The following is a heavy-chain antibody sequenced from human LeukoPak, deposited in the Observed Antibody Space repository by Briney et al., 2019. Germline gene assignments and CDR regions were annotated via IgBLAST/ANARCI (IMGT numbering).Heavy chain of an antibody. CDR3: AREGLDSGSHFSAWFDP. D-gene: IGHD3-10*01. J-gene: IGHJ5*02. Sequence: GGSLRLSCAASGFTFSSYAMSWVRQAPGKGLEWASAISGSGGTSYYADSVKGRFTISRDNSKNTLSLEMNSLRPEDTAVYYCAREGLDSGSHFSAWFDPWGQGTLVTVSS. CDR2: ISGSGGTS. CDR1: GFTFSSYA. V-gene: IGHV3-23*01.